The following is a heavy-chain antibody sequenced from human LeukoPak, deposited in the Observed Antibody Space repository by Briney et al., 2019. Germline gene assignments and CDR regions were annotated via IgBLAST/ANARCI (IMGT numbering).Heavy chain of an antibody. D-gene: IGHD3-3*01. CDR3: ATDWAEILRFPPFGY. V-gene: IGHV3-23*01. CDR1: GFTFSSYA. Sequence: PGRSLRLSCAASGFTFSSYAMSWVRQAPGKGLEWISAISGSGGSTHYADSVKGRFTISRDNSKNTLYLQMNSLRAEDTAVYYCATDWAEILRFPPFGYWGQGTLVTVSS. J-gene: IGHJ4*02. CDR2: ISGSGGST.